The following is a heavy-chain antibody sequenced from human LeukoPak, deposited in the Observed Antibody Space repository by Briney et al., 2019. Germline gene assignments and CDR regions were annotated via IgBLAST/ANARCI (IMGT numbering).Heavy chain of an antibody. CDR3: ARSARGYCSGGSCYSKYFQH. CDR2: INHSGST. Sequence: SETLSLTCAVYGGSFSGYYWSWIRQPPGKGLEWIGEINHSGSTNYNPSLKSRVTISVDTSKNQLSLKLSSVTAADTAVYYCARSARGYCSGGSCYSKYFQHWGQGTLVTVSS. CDR1: GGSFSGYY. V-gene: IGHV4-34*01. D-gene: IGHD2-15*01. J-gene: IGHJ1*01.